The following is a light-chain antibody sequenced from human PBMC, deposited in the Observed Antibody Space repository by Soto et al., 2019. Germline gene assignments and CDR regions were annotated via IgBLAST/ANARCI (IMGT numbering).Light chain of an antibody. CDR1: QSISSW. V-gene: IGKV1-5*01. Sequence: DIQMTQSPSTLSASVGDRVTITCRASQSISSWLAWYQQKPGKAPKLLIYDASTLQSGDPSRFSGSGSGTEFTLTISILQPDDFATYYCQQYDIYSRTFGQGTKVEIK. J-gene: IGKJ1*01. CDR2: DAS. CDR3: QQYDIYSRT.